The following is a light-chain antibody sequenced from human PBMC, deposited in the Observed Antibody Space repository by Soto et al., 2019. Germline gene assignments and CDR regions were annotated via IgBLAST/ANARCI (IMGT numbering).Light chain of an antibody. Sequence: DIQMTQSPSSLSASVGDRVTITCQASQDISNYLKWYQQKPGKAPNLLIYNASNLEPGVPSRFSGSRSGTDFIFPSSSQQPEDNATNYCQQYDNLPFTFGPGTKGDLK. CDR3: QQYDNLPFT. V-gene: IGKV1-33*01. CDR1: QDISNY. CDR2: NAS. J-gene: IGKJ3*01.